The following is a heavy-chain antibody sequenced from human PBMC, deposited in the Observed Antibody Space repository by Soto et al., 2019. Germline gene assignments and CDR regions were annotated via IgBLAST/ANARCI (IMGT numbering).Heavy chain of an antibody. Sequence: PSETLSLTCTVSGGSVSSGSYYWSWIRQPPGKGLEWIGYIYYSGSTNYNPSLKSRVTISVDTSKNQFSLKLSSVTAADTAVYYFARRITGTLDYRGQGTLVTVSS. V-gene: IGHV4-61*01. D-gene: IGHD1-7*01. CDR2: IYYSGST. J-gene: IGHJ4*02. CDR1: GGSVSSGSYY. CDR3: ARRITGTLDY.